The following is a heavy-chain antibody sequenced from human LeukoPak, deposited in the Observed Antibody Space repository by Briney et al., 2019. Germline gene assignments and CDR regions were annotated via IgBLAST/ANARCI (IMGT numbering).Heavy chain of an antibody. CDR2: ISYDGSNK. V-gene: IGHV3-30*18. CDR1: GFTFSSYG. Sequence: PGRSLRLSCAASGFTFSSYGMHWVRQAPGEGLEWVAVISYDGSNKYYADSVKGRSTISRDNSKNTLYLQMNSLRAEDTAVYYCAKDTRYFDGGYFDYWGQGTLVTVSS. CDR3: AKDTRYFDGGYFDY. D-gene: IGHD3-9*01. J-gene: IGHJ4*02.